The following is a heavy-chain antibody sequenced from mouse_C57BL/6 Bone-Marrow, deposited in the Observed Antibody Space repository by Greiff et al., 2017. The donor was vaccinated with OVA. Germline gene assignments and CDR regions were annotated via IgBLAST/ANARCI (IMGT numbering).Heavy chain of an antibody. CDR3: ARHPQLAMDY. Sequence: EVKLQESGGDLVKPGGSLKLSCAASGFTFSSYGMSWVRQTPDTRLEWVATISSGGSYTYYPDSVKGRFTISRDNAKNTLYLQMSSLKSEDTAMYYCARHPQLAMDYWGQGTSVTVSS. D-gene: IGHD1-3*01. J-gene: IGHJ4*01. CDR2: ISSGGSYT. CDR1: GFTFSSYG. V-gene: IGHV5-6*01.